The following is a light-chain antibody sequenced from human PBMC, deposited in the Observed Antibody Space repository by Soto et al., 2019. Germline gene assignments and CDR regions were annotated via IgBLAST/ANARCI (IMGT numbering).Light chain of an antibody. CDR1: QNINTW. CDR3: QQYYSYSWT. CDR2: DAS. J-gene: IGKJ1*01. Sequence: DIQMTQSPSTLSASVGDRVTITCRASQNINTWLAWYQQKPGKAPKLLICDASSLESGVPSRFSGSGSGTEFTLSISSLQPDDFATYYCQQYYSYSWTIGQGTKVEIK. V-gene: IGKV1-5*01.